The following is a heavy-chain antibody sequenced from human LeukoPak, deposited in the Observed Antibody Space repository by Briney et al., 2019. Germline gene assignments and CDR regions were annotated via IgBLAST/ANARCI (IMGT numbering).Heavy chain of an antibody. J-gene: IGHJ6*02. D-gene: IGHD3-9*01. Sequence: GGSLRLSCAASGFTFSDYYMSWIRQAPGKGLEWVSYISSSSSYTNYADSVKGRFTISRDNAKNSLYLQMNSLRAEDTAVYYCARDGVLRYSIPGDYYYGMDVWGQGTTVTVSS. V-gene: IGHV3-11*05. CDR2: ISSSSSYT. CDR1: GFTFSDYY. CDR3: ARDGVLRYSIPGDYYYGMDV.